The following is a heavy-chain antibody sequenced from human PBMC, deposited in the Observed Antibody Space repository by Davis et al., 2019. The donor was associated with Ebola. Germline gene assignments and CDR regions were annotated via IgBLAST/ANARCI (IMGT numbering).Heavy chain of an antibody. CDR1: GGSISSYY. CDR3: SRFTRGVGYNVFDY. V-gene: IGHV4-59*01. J-gene: IGHJ4*02. CDR2: IYYSGST. D-gene: IGHD5-24*01. Sequence: MPSETLSLTCPVSGGSISSYYWSWIRQPPGKGLEWIGYIYYSGSTNYNPSLKSRVTISVDTSKNQFSLKLSSVTAADTAVYYCSRFTRGVGYNVFDYWGQGTLVTVSS.